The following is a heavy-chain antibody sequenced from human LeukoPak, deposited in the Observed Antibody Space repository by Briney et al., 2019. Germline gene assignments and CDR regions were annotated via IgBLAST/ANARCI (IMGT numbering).Heavy chain of an antibody. D-gene: IGHD6-19*01. J-gene: IGHJ4*02. CDR1: GFTFSSSGFTFSDYE. CDR3: AKDVVFSGWDFVY. Sequence: PGGSLRLSCAASGFTFSSSGFTFSDYEMYWVRQAPGKGLEWVSYISSSGGTMYYADSVKGRFTISRDNSKNTLYLQMNSLRAEDTAVYYCAKDVVFSGWDFVYWGQGTLVTVSS. CDR2: ISSSGGTM. V-gene: IGHV3-48*03.